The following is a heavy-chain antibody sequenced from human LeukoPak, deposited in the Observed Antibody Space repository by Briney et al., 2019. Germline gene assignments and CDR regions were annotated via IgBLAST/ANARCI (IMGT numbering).Heavy chain of an antibody. V-gene: IGHV4-38-2*02. CDR2: IYHSGST. Sequence: SETLSLTCTVSGYSINSGYYWGWIRQPPGKGLEWIGTIYHSGSTSYNPSLKSRVTISVDTSKNQFSLKLSSVTAADTAVYYCARVAGSIVGPTLPNNWGQGTLVTVSS. D-gene: IGHD1-26*01. CDR1: GYSINSGYY. CDR3: ARVAGSIVGPTLPNN. J-gene: IGHJ4*02.